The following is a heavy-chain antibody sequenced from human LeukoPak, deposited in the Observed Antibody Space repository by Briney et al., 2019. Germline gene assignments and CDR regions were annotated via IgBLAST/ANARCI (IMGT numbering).Heavy chain of an antibody. D-gene: IGHD1-26*01. CDR2: ISPNSGGT. J-gene: IGHJ3*02. V-gene: IGHV1-2*06. Sequence: ASVKVSCKASGYTFTGCYMHWVRQAPGQGLEWVGRISPNSGGTKYAQKFQGRVTLTRDTSISTAYMELSRLTADDTAVYFCATDRGNYNGDSLDMWGQGTMVTVSS. CDR1: GYTFTGCY. CDR3: ATDRGNYNGDSLDM.